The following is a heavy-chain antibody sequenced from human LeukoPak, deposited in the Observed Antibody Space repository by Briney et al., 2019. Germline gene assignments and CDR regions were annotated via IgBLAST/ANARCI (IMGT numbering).Heavy chain of an antibody. Sequence: SETLSLTCTVSGGSISSYYWSWIRQPPGKGLEWIGYIYYSGSTNYNPSLKCRVTTSVDTSKNQFSLKLSSVTAAGTAVYYCARHSTAMVKFDYWGQGTLVTVSS. V-gene: IGHV4-59*08. CDR1: GGSISSYY. CDR3: ARHSTAMVKFDY. CDR2: IYYSGST. J-gene: IGHJ4*02. D-gene: IGHD5-18*01.